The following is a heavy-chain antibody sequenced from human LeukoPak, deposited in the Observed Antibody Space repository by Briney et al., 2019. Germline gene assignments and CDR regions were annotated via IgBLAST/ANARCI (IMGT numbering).Heavy chain of an antibody. Sequence: GGSLRLSCAASGFSFSIYPMNWVRQAPGKALEWISYISTSDSRIYYAGSVKGRFTISRDNAKNSVYLQMSSLRAEDTAVYYCARDHGGAYYYDKDYYYGMDVWGQGTTVTVSS. CDR1: GFSFSIYP. CDR2: ISTSDSRI. CDR3: ARDHGGAYYYDKDYYYGMDV. V-gene: IGHV3-48*04. J-gene: IGHJ6*02. D-gene: IGHD3-22*01.